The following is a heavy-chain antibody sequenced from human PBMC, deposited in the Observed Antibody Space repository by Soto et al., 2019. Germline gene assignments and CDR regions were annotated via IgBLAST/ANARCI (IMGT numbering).Heavy chain of an antibody. CDR3: ARVINMGNHAFDI. V-gene: IGHV1-2*04. J-gene: IGHJ3*02. CDR2: INPNSGGT. Sequence: ASVRVACKASGYTVTGYYMQLVRQAPGQGLEWMGWINPNSGGTNYAQKFQGWVTMTRDTSISTAYMELSRLRSDDTAVYYCARVINMGNHAFDIWGQGTMVTVSS. D-gene: IGHD3-3*02. CDR1: GYTVTGYY.